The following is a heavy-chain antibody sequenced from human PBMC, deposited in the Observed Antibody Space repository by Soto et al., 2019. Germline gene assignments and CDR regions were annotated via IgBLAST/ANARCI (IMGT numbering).Heavy chain of an antibody. J-gene: IGHJ4*02. V-gene: IGHV1-2*04. CDR1: GYTFTGYY. CDR3: ARAQGYGDYVSDY. CDR2: INPNSGGT. Sequence: VASVKVSCKASGYTFTGYYMHWVRQAPGQGLEWMGWINPNSGGTNYAQKFQGWVTMTRDTSISTAYMELSRLRSDDTAVYYCARAQGYGDYVSDYWGQGTLVTVSS. D-gene: IGHD4-17*01.